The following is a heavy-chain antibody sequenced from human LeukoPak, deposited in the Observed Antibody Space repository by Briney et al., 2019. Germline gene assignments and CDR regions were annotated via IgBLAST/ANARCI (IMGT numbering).Heavy chain of an antibody. J-gene: IGHJ3*02. CDR1: GYAFTSSD. CDR2: MNPNTANT. D-gene: IGHD2-21*02. Sequence: ASVKVSCKASGYAFTSSDINWVRQATGLGLEWLGWMNPNTANTGYAQRFQGRITMTMNTSISTAYMELTSLRSEDTAVYYCARDVGHIVVVTARGDAFDIWGQGTMVTVSS. CDR3: ARDVGHIVVVTARGDAFDI. V-gene: IGHV1-8*02.